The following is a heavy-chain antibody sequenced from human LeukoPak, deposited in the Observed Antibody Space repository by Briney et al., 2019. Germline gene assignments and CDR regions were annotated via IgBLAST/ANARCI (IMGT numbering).Heavy chain of an antibody. D-gene: IGHD5-12*01. CDR2: IYYSGST. CDR3: ARVGSMVATFGYFDY. V-gene: IGHV4-39*07. J-gene: IGHJ4*02. Sequence: LSETLSLTCTVSGGSISSSSYYWGWIRQPPGKGLEWIGSIYYSGSTYYNPSLKSRVTISVDTSKNQFSLKLSSVTAADTAVYYCARVGSMVATFGYFDYWGQGTLVTVSS. CDR1: GGSISSSSYY.